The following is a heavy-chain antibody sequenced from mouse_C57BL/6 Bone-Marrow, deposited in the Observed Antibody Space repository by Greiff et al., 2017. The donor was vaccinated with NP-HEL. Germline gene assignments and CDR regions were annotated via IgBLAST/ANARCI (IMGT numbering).Heavy chain of an antibody. CDR2: IYPSDSDT. V-gene: IGHV1-52*01. J-gene: IGHJ4*01. CDR3: AAVYYGSSWEAVDY. D-gene: IGHD1-1*01. CDR1: GYTFTSYW. Sequence: QVQLQQPGAELVRPGSSVKLSCKASGYTFTSYWMHWVKQRPIQGLEWIGNIYPSDSDTHYNQKFKDKATLTVDKSSSTAYMQLSSLTSEDSAVYYGAAVYYGSSWEAVDYWGQGTSVTVSS.